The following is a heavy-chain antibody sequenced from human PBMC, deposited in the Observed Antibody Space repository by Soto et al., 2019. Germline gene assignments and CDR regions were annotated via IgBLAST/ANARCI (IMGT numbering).Heavy chain of an antibody. V-gene: IGHV3-72*01. CDR3: ARGPPSRVTTGYHYGMDV. Sequence: EVQLVESGGGLVQPGGSLRLSCAASGFTFSDHYMDWVRQAPGKGLEWVGRTRNKANSYTTEYAASVKGRFTISRDDSKNSLYLQMNSLKTEDTAVYYCARGPPSRVTTGYHYGMDVWGQGTTVTVSS. CDR2: TRNKANSYTT. D-gene: IGHD4-17*01. J-gene: IGHJ6*02. CDR1: GFTFSDHY.